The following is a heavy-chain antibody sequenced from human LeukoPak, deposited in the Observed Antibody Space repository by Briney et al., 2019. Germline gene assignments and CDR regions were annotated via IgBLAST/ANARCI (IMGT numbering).Heavy chain of an antibody. J-gene: IGHJ4*02. D-gene: IGHD2-21*01. CDR1: GESFSGYY. Sequence: SETLSLTCAVYGESFSGYYWSWIRQPPGKGLEWIGEINHSGSTNYNPSLKSRVTISVDTSKNQFSLKLSSVTAADTAVYYCARGLVGLDYWGQGTLVTVSS. V-gene: IGHV4-34*01. CDR2: INHSGST. CDR3: ARGLVGLDY.